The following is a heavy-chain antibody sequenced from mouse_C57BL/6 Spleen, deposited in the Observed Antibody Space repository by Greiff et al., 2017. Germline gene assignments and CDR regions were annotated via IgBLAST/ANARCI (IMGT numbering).Heavy chain of an antibody. V-gene: IGHV1-80*01. D-gene: IGHD1-1*01. Sequence: QVQLQQSGAELVKPGASVKISCKASGYAFSSYWMNWVKQRPGKGLEWIGQIYPGGGDTNYNGKFKGKATLTADKSSSTAYMQLSSLTSEDSAVYFGASGGLYGSSMAWFAYWGQGTLVTVSA. CDR2: IYPGGGDT. J-gene: IGHJ3*01. CDR3: ASGGLYGSSMAWFAY. CDR1: GYAFSSYW.